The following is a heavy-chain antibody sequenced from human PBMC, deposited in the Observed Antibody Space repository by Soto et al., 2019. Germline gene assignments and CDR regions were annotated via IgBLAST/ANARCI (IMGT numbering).Heavy chain of an antibody. CDR2: IKTKTDGGTT. CDR1: GFTFSHAW. CDR3: TGDGMDV. Sequence: GGSLRLSCAASGFTFSHAWMSWVRQAPGKGLEWVGRIKTKTDGGTTDYAAPGKGRFTISREDSKNTLNLQMSSLKSEDTAVYYCTGDGMDVWGQGTSVTVSS. J-gene: IGHJ6*02. V-gene: IGHV3-15*01.